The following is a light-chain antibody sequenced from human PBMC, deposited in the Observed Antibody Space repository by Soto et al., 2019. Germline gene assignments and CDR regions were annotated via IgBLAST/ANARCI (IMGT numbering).Light chain of an antibody. CDR1: QSVSSSY. CDR2: GAS. Sequence: EIVLTRSPGTLSLSPGERATLSCRASQSVSSSYLAWYQQKPGQAPRLLIYGASSRATGIPDRFSGSGSGTDFTLIISRLEAEDVAVYYCQQYGSSPTWTFGQGTKVEIK. CDR3: QQYGSSPTWT. V-gene: IGKV3-20*01. J-gene: IGKJ1*01.